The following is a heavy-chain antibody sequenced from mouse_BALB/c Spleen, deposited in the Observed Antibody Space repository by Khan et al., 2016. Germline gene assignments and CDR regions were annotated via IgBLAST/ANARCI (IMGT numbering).Heavy chain of an antibody. CDR2: IDPANGNT. V-gene: IGHV14-3*02. D-gene: IGHD2-14*01. J-gene: IGHJ4*01. Sequence: VQLQQPGAELVKPGASVKLSCTASGFNIKDTYMHWVKQRPEQGLEWIGRIDPANGNTKYDPKFQGKATITADTSSNTAYLQLSSLTSEDTAVYYCARGEGYEGMDYWGQGTSVTVSS. CDR1: GFNIKDTY. CDR3: ARGEGYEGMDY.